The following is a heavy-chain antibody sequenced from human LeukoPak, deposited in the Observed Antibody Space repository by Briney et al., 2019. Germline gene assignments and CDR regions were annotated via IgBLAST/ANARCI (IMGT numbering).Heavy chain of an antibody. Sequence: SETLSLTCTVSGGSISSSSYYWGWIRQPPGKGLEWIGSIYYSGSTYYNPSLKSRVTISVDTSKNQFSLKLSSVTAADTAVYYRARDRVYGSGRNDYWGQGTLVTVSS. V-gene: IGHV4-39*07. CDR2: IYYSGST. J-gene: IGHJ4*02. D-gene: IGHD3-10*01. CDR3: ARDRVYGSGRNDY. CDR1: GGSISSSSYY.